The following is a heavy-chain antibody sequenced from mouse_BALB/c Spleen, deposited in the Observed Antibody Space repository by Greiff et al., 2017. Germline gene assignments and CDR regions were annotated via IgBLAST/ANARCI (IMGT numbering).Heavy chain of an antibody. D-gene: IGHD2-14*01. CDR3: ARGDYRYDEAWLAY. CDR2: IWGDGST. Sequence: VNVVESGPGLVAPSQSLSITCTVSGFSLTGYGVNWVRQPPGKGLEWLGMIWGDGSTDYNSALKSRLSISKDNSKSQVFLKMNSLQTDDTARYYCARGDYRYDEAWLAYWGQGTLVTVSA. V-gene: IGHV2-6-7*01. CDR1: GFSLTGYG. J-gene: IGHJ3*01.